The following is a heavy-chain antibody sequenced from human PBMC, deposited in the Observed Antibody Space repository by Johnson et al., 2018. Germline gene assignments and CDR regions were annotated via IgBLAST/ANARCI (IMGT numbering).Heavy chain of an antibody. CDR3: AKDLYSSYPATSGSGMDV. CDR2: ISYNSGNI. CDR1: GFTFDDYA. D-gene: IGHD4-11*01. Sequence: EVQLLESGGGLVQPGRSLRLSCAASGFTFDDYAMHWVRQAPGKGLEWVSSISYNSGNIGYADSVKGRFTISRDNAKNSLYLQMNSLRAEDTALYYCAKDLYSSYPATSGSGMDVWGQGTTVTVSS. V-gene: IGHV3-9*01. J-gene: IGHJ6*02.